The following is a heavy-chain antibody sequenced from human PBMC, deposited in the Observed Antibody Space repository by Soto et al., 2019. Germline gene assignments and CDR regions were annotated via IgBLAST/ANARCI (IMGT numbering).Heavy chain of an antibody. Sequence: QVQLQQWGAGLLKPSETLSLTCAVYGGSFSGYYWSWIRQPPGKGLEWIGEINHSGSTNYNPSLKSRVTISVDTSKNQFSLKLSSVTAADTAVYYCARGYNIAAAGTGTDYWGQGTLVTVSS. CDR1: GGSFSGYY. J-gene: IGHJ4*02. CDR3: ARGYNIAAAGTGTDY. V-gene: IGHV4-34*01. CDR2: INHSGST. D-gene: IGHD6-13*01.